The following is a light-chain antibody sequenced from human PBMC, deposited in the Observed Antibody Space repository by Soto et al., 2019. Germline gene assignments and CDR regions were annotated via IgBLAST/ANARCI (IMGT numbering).Light chain of an antibody. Sequence: EVLLTQSTGTLSFSPGQRATLSCRASQSIISNYLAWYQQKPGQAPRLLIYGASYRATGIPDRFSGSGSGTEFTLTITRLEPEDFAVYYCQQYGSSSAWTFGQGTKVDI. V-gene: IGKV3-20*01. J-gene: IGKJ1*01. CDR1: QSIISNY. CDR3: QQYGSSSAWT. CDR2: GAS.